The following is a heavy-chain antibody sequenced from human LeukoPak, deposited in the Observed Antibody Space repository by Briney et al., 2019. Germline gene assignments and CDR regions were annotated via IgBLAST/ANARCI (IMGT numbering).Heavy chain of an antibody. Sequence: ASVKVSCKASGYSFTSYGISWGRQAPGQGLEWMGWISAYNGNTNYAQKLQGRVTMTTDTSTSTAYMELRSLRSDDTAVYYCARVWLVTASPYFEYWGQGTLVTVSS. J-gene: IGHJ4*02. D-gene: IGHD2-21*02. V-gene: IGHV1-18*01. CDR2: ISAYNGNT. CDR1: GYSFTSYG. CDR3: ARVWLVTASPYFEY.